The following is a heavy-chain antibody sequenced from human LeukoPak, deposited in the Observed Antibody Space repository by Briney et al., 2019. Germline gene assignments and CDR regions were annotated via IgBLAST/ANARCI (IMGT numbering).Heavy chain of an antibody. Sequence: SETLSLTCAVSSASVTSHYWAWIRQPAGKGLEWVGRVHFSGSTNYNTSLRRRVAISLDKSKNELSLPLKSVSAADTAVYYCTRDDGSRDARGGYHYWGRGVLVTVSS. J-gene: IGHJ4*02. V-gene: IGHV4-4*07. D-gene: IGHD2-15*01. CDR2: VHFSGST. CDR1: SASVTSHY. CDR3: TRDDGSRDARGGYHY.